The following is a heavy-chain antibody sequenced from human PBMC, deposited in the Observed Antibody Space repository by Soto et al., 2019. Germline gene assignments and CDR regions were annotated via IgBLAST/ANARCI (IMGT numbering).Heavy chain of an antibody. Sequence: ASVKVSCKASGYTFTNYGIHWVRQAPGQGLEWMGWISAYNGNTNYAQKLQGRVTMTTDTSTSTAYIELRSLRSDDTAVYYCARSSGTYNTSRYYYGLDVWGQGTTVTVSS. CDR1: GYTFTNYG. J-gene: IGHJ6*02. CDR3: ARSSGTYNTSRYYYGLDV. D-gene: IGHD1-26*01. CDR2: ISAYNGNT. V-gene: IGHV1-18*01.